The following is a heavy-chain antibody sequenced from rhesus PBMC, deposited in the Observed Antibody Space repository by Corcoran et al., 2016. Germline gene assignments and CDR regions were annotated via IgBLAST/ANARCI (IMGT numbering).Heavy chain of an antibody. CDR1: GASISSNW. CDR2: INGNSGSP. CDR3: ARGQAATPFDY. Sequence: QVQLQESGPGLVKPSETLSLTCTVSGASISSNWWSWIRQVPGKGLEWIGEINGNSGSPTSNPPLRSRVTISKDASKSQLSLMLSSVTAAGTAMYHCARGQAATPFDYWGQGVLVTVSS. J-gene: IGHJ4*01. V-gene: IGHV4-80*01. D-gene: IGHD4-29*01.